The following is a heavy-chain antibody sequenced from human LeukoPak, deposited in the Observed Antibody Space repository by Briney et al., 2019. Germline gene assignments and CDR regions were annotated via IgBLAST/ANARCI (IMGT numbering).Heavy chain of an antibody. V-gene: IGHV4-59*04. D-gene: IGHD2-2*01. Sequence: SETLSLTCTVSGGSISSYYWSWIRQPPGKGLEWIGYIYYSGSTYYNPSLKSRVTISVDTSKNQFSLKLSSVTAADTAVYYCARGTYCSSTSCYAGQWLPPYYFDYWGQGTLVTVSS. CDR2: IYYSGST. CDR1: GGSISSYY. J-gene: IGHJ4*02. CDR3: ARGTYCSSTSCYAGQWLPPYYFDY.